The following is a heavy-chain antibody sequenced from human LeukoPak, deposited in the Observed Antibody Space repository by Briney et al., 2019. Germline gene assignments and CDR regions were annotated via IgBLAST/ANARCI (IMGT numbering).Heavy chain of an antibody. J-gene: IGHJ4*02. Sequence: SETLSLTCAVYGGSFSGYYWSWIRQPPGKGLEWIGEINHSGSTTYNPSLKSRVTISVDTSKNQFSLKLSSVTAADTAVYYCARVGDTAGTTWSFDYWGQGTLATVSS. D-gene: IGHD5-18*01. CDR1: GGSFSGYY. V-gene: IGHV4-34*01. CDR2: INHSGST. CDR3: ARVGDTAGTTWSFDY.